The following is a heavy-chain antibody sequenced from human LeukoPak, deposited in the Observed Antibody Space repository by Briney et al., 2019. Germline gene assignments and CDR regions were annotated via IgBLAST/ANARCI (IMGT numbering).Heavy chain of an antibody. CDR3: ATGVICATTTCPGYRNYYFFMDV. V-gene: IGHV1-24*01. Sequence: ASVKVSCKVSGFTLSDLAMHWVRQVHGQGLEWVGGFDPAGGQYIYAQTFRDRVILTEDASTNTAFMELNSLRPGDTAAYYCATGVICATTTCPGYRNYYFFMDVWGEGTTVAVSS. J-gene: IGHJ6*03. CDR1: GFTLSDLA. CDR2: FDPAGGQY. D-gene: IGHD5-18*01.